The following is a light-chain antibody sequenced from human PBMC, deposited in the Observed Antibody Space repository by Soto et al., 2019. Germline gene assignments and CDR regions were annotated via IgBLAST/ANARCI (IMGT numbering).Light chain of an antibody. CDR3: SSYAGTKTLV. Sequence: QSVLTQPPSASGSPGQSVTISCTGTISDIGTYYYVSWYQQHPGKAPKLIIYEVSERPSGVPDRFSGSTSGNTASLTVSGLQAEDEAHYYCSSYAGTKTLVFGGGTKLTVL. CDR1: ISDIGTYYY. CDR2: EVS. V-gene: IGLV2-8*01. J-gene: IGLJ2*01.